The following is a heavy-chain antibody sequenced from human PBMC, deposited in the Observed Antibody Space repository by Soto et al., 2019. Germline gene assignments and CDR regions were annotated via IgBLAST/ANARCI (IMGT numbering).Heavy chain of an antibody. D-gene: IGHD3-9*01. CDR2: IDPSDSYS. Sequence: PGESLRISCKASGYSFTNYWITWMRQTPGKGLECMGMIDPSDSYSNYSPSFQGHVTMSVDKSISSAYLQFSSLKASDTAMYYCARHRHILRGSSPADHWGQLTQATV. J-gene: IGHJ1*01. CDR1: GYSFTNYW. CDR3: ARHRHILRGSSPADH. V-gene: IGHV5-10-1*01.